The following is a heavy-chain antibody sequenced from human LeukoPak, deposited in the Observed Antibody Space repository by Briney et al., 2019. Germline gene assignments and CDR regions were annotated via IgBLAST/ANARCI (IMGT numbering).Heavy chain of an antibody. CDR3: AKDSVGVAVAGTSDC. CDR2: ISGSGGST. J-gene: IGHJ4*02. V-gene: IGHV3-23*01. CDR1: GFTFSSYA. Sequence: GGSLRLSCAAFGFTFSSYAMSWVRQAPGKGLEWVSAISGSGGSTYYAYSVKGRFTISRDNSKNTLYLQMNSLRAEDTAVYYCAKDSVGVAVAGTSDCWGQGTLVTVSS. D-gene: IGHD6-19*01.